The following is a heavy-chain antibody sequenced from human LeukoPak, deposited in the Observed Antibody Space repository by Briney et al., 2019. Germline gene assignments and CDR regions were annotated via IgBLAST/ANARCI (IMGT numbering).Heavy chain of an antibody. CDR3: ARSLDAAAGLANFDC. Sequence: ASVRVSCKASGYSFSYFGINWVRQAPGQGLEWMGWINCYNGNTNYAQKSEGRLTLTTDTATSTVYMELRNLRYDDTTVYYCARSLDAAAGLANFDCWGQGTRVTVSS. CDR2: INCYNGNT. D-gene: IGHD6-25*01. V-gene: IGHV1-18*01. J-gene: IGHJ4*02. CDR1: GYSFSYFG.